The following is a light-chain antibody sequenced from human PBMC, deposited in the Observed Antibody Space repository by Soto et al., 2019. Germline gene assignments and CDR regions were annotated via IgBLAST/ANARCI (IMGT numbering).Light chain of an antibody. V-gene: IGLV2-14*01. CDR3: SSYTASSTFV. J-gene: IGLJ1*01. CDR2: EVS. Sequence: QSLPTQPASVSGSPGQSISISCTGTSSDVGNGQYVSWYQQCPGKAPKLMIYEVSNRPSGVSNRFSASKSGNTASLTISGLQAEDEGDYYCSSYTASSTFVFGTGTKVTVL. CDR1: SSDVGNGQY.